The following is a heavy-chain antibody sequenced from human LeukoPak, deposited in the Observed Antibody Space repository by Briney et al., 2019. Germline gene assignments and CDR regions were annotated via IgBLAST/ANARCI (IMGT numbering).Heavy chain of an antibody. V-gene: IGHV3-30*04. D-gene: IGHD6-13*01. J-gene: IGHJ4*02. CDR3: ARAEYRPAAGTPGLKY. Sequence: GGSLRLSCAASGFTFSNYAMHWVRQAPGKGLEWVAVISYDGGNKFYADSMKGRFTISRDNSKNTLYLQLDSLRTEDTAVYYCARAEYRPAAGTPGLKYWGQGTLVTVSS. CDR2: ISYDGGNK. CDR1: GFTFSNYA.